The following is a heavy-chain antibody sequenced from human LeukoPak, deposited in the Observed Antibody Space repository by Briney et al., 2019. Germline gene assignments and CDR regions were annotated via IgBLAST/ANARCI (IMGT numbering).Heavy chain of an antibody. J-gene: IGHJ6*03. CDR2: IYYSGST. D-gene: IGHD5-12*01. CDR3: ARTTEGYVRGPGYSYYYYMDV. V-gene: IGHV4-59*01. CDR1: GGSISSYY. Sequence: SETLSLTCTVSGGSISSYYWSWIPQPPGKGLEWSGYIYYSGSTHYNPSLKSRVTISVDTSKNQCSLKLRSVTAADTAVYYCARTTEGYVRGPGYSYYYYMDVWGKGTTVTISS.